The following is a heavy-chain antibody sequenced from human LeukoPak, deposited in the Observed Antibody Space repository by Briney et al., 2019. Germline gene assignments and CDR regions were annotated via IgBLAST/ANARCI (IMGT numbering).Heavy chain of an antibody. CDR2: MNPNSGNT. D-gene: IGHD3-3*01. CDR3: ARGLVYDFWSGYYPLDY. V-gene: IGHV1-8*03. Sequence: EASVTVSCKASGYTFTSYDINWVRQATGQGLEWMGWMNPNSGNTGYAQKFQGRVTITRNTSISTAYMELSSLRSEDTAVYYCARGLVYDFWSGYYPLDYWGQGTLVTVSS. J-gene: IGHJ4*02. CDR1: GYTFTSYD.